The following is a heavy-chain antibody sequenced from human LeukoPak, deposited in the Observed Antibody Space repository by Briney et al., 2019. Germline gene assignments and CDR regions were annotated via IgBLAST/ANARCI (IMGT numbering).Heavy chain of an antibody. CDR1: GGSISSYY. Sequence: SETLSLTCTVSGGSISSYYWSWIRQPAGKGLEWIGRIYTSGSTNYNPSLKSRVTMSVDTSKNQFSLKLSSVTAADTAVYYCARDPGTVIPENWLDPWGQGTLVTVSS. V-gene: IGHV4-4*07. D-gene: IGHD1-7*01. CDR3: ARDPGTVIPENWLDP. CDR2: IYTSGST. J-gene: IGHJ5*02.